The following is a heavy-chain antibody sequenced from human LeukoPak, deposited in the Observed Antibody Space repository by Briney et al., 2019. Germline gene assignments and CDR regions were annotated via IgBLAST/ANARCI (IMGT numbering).Heavy chain of an antibody. J-gene: IGHJ4*02. V-gene: IGHV1-69*13. CDR3: AIDLGYSSSWYGVYFDY. Sequence: ASVKVSCKASGGTFSSYAISWVRQAPGQGLEWMGGIIPIFGTANCAQKFQGRVTITADESTSTAYMELSSLRSEDTAVYYCAIDLGYSSSWYGVYFDYWGQGTLVTVSS. CDR2: IIPIFGTA. CDR1: GGTFSSYA. D-gene: IGHD6-13*01.